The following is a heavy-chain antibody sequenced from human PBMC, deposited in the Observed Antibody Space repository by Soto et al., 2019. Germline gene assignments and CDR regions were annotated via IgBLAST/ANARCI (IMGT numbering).Heavy chain of an antibody. J-gene: IGHJ6*02. CDR2: TYYRSKWYY. V-gene: IGHV6-1*01. Sequence: LSLTCAISGDNVSSNSAAWNWIRQSPSRGLEWLGRTYYRSKWYYDYATSVKSRITINADTSKNQFSLQLNSVTPEDTAVYYCARLLAGVDYGMDVWGQGTTVTVSS. D-gene: IGHD1-26*01. CDR1: GDNVSSNSAA. CDR3: ARLLAGVDYGMDV.